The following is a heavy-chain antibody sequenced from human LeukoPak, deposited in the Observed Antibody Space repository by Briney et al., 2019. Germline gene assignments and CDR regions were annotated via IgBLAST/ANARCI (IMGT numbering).Heavy chain of an antibody. CDR3: ARSMVRGVWNWFDP. CDR1: GGTFSSYA. Sequence: SVKVSCKASGGTFSSYAISWVRQALGQGLEWMGGIIPIFGTANYAQKFQGRVTITADKSTSTAYMELSSLRSEDTAVYYCARSMVRGVWNWFDPWGQGTLVTVSS. V-gene: IGHV1-69*06. J-gene: IGHJ5*02. D-gene: IGHD3-10*01. CDR2: IIPIFGTA.